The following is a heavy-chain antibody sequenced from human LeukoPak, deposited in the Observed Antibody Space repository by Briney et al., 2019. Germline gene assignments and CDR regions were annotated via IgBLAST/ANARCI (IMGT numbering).Heavy chain of an antibody. CDR3: ARDSQYCSSGSCSPGASDI. CDR1: GFTVSSNY. CDR2: IYSGGGT. J-gene: IGHJ3*02. D-gene: IGHD2-15*01. V-gene: IGHV3-53*01. Sequence: GGSLRLSCAASGFTVSSNYMTWVRQAPGKGLEWVSVIYSGGGTYYADSVKGRFTISRDNFKNTLYLQMNSLRAEDTAVHYCARDSQYCSSGSCSPGASDIWGQGTMVTVSS.